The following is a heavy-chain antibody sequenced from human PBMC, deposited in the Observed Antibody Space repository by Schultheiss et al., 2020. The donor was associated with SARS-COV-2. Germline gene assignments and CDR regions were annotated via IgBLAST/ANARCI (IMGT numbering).Heavy chain of an antibody. D-gene: IGHD1-26*01. V-gene: IGHV4-61*02. Sequence: SETLSLTCTVSGGSISSGGYYWSWIRQPAGKGLEWIGRIYTSGSTNYNPSLKSRVTISVDTSKNQFSLKLSSVTAADTAVYFCARGGRGVGGMDVWGQGTTVTVSS. CDR1: GGSISSGGYY. J-gene: IGHJ6*02. CDR2: IYTSGST. CDR3: ARGGRGVGGMDV.